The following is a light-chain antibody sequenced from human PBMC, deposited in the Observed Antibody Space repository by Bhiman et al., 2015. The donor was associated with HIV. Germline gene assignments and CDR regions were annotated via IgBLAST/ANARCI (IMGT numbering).Light chain of an antibody. Sequence: QPVLTQPPSVSGAPGQRVTISCTGSSSNIGADYDVHWYQQLPGTAPKLLIYDNHKRPSGIPDRFSGSKSGTSATLGITGLQTGDEADYYCGTWDSSLSAVVFGGGTKLTVL. J-gene: IGLJ2*01. CDR1: SSNIGADY. CDR3: GTWDSSLSAVV. CDR2: DNH. V-gene: IGLV1-51*01.